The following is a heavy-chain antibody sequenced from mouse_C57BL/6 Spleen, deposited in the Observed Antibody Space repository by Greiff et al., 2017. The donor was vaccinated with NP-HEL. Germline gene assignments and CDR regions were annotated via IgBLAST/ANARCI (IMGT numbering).Heavy chain of an antibody. D-gene: IGHD2-5*01. CDR2: IDPSDSYT. V-gene: IGHV1-69*01. CDR3: AKAYCSNYEGYFDV. J-gene: IGHJ1*03. CDR1: GYTFTSYW. Sequence: QVQLQQPGAELVMPGASVKLSCKASGYTFTSYWMHWVKQRPGQGLEWIGEIDPSDSYTNYNQKFKGKSTLTVDKSSSTAYMQLSSLTSEDSAVYYCAKAYCSNYEGYFDVWGTGTTVTVSS.